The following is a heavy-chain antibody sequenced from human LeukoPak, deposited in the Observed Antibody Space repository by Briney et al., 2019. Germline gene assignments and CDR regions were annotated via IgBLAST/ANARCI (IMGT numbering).Heavy chain of an antibody. D-gene: IGHD3-22*01. CDR2: ISGSGGST. J-gene: IGHJ4*02. CDR1: GFTFSSYA. V-gene: IGHV3-23*01. Sequence: GGSLRLSCAASGFTFSSYAMSWVRQAPGKGLEWVSAISGSGGSTYYADSVKGRFTIPRDNSKNTLYLQMNSLRAEDTAVYYCAKDSRRIVVYYFDYWGQGTLVTVSS. CDR3: AKDSRRIVVYYFDY.